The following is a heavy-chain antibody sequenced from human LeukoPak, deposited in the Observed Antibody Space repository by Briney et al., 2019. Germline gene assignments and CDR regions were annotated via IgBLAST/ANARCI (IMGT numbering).Heavy chain of an antibody. CDR3: ARPATTVTTRYFDY. CDR2: IYPGDSDT. CDR1: GYSFTSYW. D-gene: IGHD4-17*01. J-gene: IGHJ4*02. Sequence: GESLKISCKGSGYSFTSYWIGWVRQMPGKGLELMGIIYPGDSDTKYSPSFQGQVTISADKSISTAYLQWSSLKASDAAMYYCARPATTVTTRYFDYWGQGTLVTVSS. V-gene: IGHV5-51*01.